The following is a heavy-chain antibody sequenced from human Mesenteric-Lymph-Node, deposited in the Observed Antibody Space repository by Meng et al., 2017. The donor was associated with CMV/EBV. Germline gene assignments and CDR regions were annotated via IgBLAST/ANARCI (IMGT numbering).Heavy chain of an antibody. V-gene: IGHV1-69*02. CDR3: AGGIAAAGSRWFDP. Sequence: QVQLVQSVSEVKKPGSSVKVFCKASGGTFSSYTISWVRQAPGQGLEWMGRIIPILGIANYAQKFQGRVTITADKSTSTAYMELSSLRSEDTAVYYCAGGIAAAGSRWFDPWGQGTLVTVSS. J-gene: IGHJ5*02. CDR2: IIPILGIA. CDR1: GGTFSSYT. D-gene: IGHD6-13*01.